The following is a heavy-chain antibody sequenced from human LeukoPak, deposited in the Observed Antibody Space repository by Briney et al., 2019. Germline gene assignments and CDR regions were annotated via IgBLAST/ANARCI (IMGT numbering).Heavy chain of an antibody. D-gene: IGHD3-22*01. J-gene: IGHJ3*02. CDR3: ARDDSSFDAFDI. Sequence: SDTLSLTCTVSGGSISSHYWSWIRPPPGKGLEWIGYIYYSGSTNYNPSLKGRVTISVDTSKNQFSLKLSSVTAGDTAVYYCARDDSSFDAFDIWGQGTMVTVSS. CDR2: IYYSGST. CDR1: GGSISSHY. V-gene: IGHV4-59*11.